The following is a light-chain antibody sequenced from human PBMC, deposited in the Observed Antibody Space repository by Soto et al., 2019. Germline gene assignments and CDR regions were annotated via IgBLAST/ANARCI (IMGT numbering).Light chain of an antibody. J-gene: IGLJ1*01. Sequence: QSALTQPPSASGSPGQSVTISCTGTSSDVGAYNYVSWYQQHPGKAPKLMISEVTKRPSGVPNRFSGSKSGNTASLTISGLQAEDEADYYCSSYTSSSTYVIGTGTKVTVL. CDR1: SSDVGAYNY. V-gene: IGLV2-14*01. CDR2: EVT. CDR3: SSYTSSSTYV.